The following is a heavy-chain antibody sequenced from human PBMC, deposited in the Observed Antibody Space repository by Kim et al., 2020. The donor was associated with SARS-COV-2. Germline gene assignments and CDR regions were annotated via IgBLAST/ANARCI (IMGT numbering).Heavy chain of an antibody. V-gene: IGHV3-23*01. CDR3: AYQRGYSYGPSFDY. CDR2: ISGSGGST. J-gene: IGHJ4*02. Sequence: GGSLRLSCAASGFTFSSYAMSWVRQAPGKGLEWVSAISGSGGSTYYADSVKGRFTISRDNSKNTLYLQMNSLRAEDTAVYYCAYQRGYSYGPSFDYWGQGTLVTVSS. D-gene: IGHD5-18*01. CDR1: GFTFSSYA.